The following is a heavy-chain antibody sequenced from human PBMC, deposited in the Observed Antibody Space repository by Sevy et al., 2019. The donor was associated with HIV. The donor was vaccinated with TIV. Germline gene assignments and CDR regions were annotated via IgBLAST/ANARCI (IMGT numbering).Heavy chain of an antibody. CDR1: GRTLTQLS. Sequence: ASVKVSCKVSGRTLTQLSIHWVRQAPGKGLEWMGTFDPEDDEKIYAQKFQGRVTMTEDTSTDTAYMELSRLRCDDTAVYYCATTKDYYESSGYPFHYWGQGTLVTVSS. CDR3: ATTKDYYESSGYPFHY. CDR2: FDPEDDEK. J-gene: IGHJ4*02. V-gene: IGHV1-24*01. D-gene: IGHD3-3*01.